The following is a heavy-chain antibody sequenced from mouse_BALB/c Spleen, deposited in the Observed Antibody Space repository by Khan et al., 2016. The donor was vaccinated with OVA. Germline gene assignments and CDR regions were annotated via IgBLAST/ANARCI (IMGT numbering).Heavy chain of an antibody. CDR1: GYTFTSYW. CDR3: ARDRIDY. Sequence: QVQLKQSGAELAKPGASVKMSCKASGYTFTSYWMHWIKQRPGQGLEWIGYINPTSGYTYYNQKFKDKATLTSDKSSSTAYMQLSRLTSDDSAVYYCARDRIDYWGQGTALTVSS. V-gene: IGHV1-7*01. J-gene: IGHJ2*01. CDR2: INPTSGYT.